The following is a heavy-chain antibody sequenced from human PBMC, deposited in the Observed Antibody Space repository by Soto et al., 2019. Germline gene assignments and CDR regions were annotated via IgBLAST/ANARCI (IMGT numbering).Heavy chain of an antibody. CDR1: GYTFTGYY. Sequence: ASVKVSCKASGYTFTGYYMNWVRQAPGQGLEWMGWINPNSGGTNFAQKFQGRVTLTRGTSISTAYMELSKLRSDDTAVYYCARDTSGYNDYWGQGTLVTVSS. CDR2: INPNSGGT. D-gene: IGHD3-22*01. CDR3: ARDTSGYNDY. J-gene: IGHJ4*02. V-gene: IGHV1-2*02.